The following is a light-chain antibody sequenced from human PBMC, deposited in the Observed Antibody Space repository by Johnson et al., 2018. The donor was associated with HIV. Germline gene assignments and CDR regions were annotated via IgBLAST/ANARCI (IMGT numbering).Light chain of an antibody. V-gene: IGLV1-51*02. CDR3: GTWDTRLSVLYV. CDR2: ESN. J-gene: IGLJ1*01. CDR1: SSNIGKNS. Sequence: QSVLTQPPSVSAAPGQKVTIPCSGSSSNIGKNSVSWYQQLPGTAPKLLIHESNKRPSGIPDRFSGSKSGTSATLGITGLQTGDEADYYCGTWDTRLSVLYVFGSGTKVTVL.